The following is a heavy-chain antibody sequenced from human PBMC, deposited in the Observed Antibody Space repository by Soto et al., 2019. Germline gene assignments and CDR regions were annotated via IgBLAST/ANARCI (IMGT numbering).Heavy chain of an antibody. V-gene: IGHV4-31*03. CDR3: ARADMIRTFYYGMDV. D-gene: IGHD3-16*01. CDR2: IYYSGNT. CDR1: GGSIGRGDYY. Sequence: TLSVTCTVSGGSIGRGDYYWIWIRQHPGKGLEWIGYIYYSGNTYYNPSLKSRVTISVDTSKNQFSLKLSSVTAADTAVYYCARADMIRTFYYGMDVWGQGTTVTVSS. J-gene: IGHJ6*02.